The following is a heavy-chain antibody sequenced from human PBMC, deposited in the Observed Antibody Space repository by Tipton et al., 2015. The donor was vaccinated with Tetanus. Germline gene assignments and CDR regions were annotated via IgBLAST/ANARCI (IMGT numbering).Heavy chain of an antibody. CDR1: GGSISSFNYY. Sequence: TLSLTCTVSGGSISSFNYYWGWIRQPPGKGLEWIGSIYYSGTTYSNPSLGSRVTMSVDTSKIQFSLRLSSVTAADTAVYYCARHYNYPSIFDFWGQGALVTVSS. D-gene: IGHD1-1*01. J-gene: IGHJ4*02. CDR2: IYYSGTT. V-gene: IGHV4-39*07. CDR3: ARHYNYPSIFDF.